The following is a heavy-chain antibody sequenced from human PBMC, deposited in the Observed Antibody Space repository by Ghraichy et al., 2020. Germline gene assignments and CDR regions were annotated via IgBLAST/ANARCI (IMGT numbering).Heavy chain of an antibody. V-gene: IGHV3-30-3*01. Sequence: GGSLRLSCAASGFTFSSYTMHWVRQAPGKGLEWVAVISYDGSNKYYADSVKGRFTISRDNSMNTLYLQVNSLRAEDTAVYYCATHGGAFDIWGQGTMVTVSS. CDR1: GFTFSSYT. CDR3: ATHGGAFDI. J-gene: IGHJ3*02. CDR2: ISYDGSNK. D-gene: IGHD3-3*01.